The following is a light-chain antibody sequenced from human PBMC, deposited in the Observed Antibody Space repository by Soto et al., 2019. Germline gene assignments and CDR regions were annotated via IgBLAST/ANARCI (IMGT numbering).Light chain of an antibody. CDR2: DVT. CDR3: TSWTTSTTMI. Sequence: QSALTQPASVSGSPGQSITISRTGTSSDIGAYNFVSWYQQHPGKAPKLMLYDVTIRPSGVSNRFSGSKSGNTASLTISGLQAEDEADYYCTSWTTSTTMIFGGGTKLTVL. CDR1: SSDIGAYNF. J-gene: IGLJ2*01. V-gene: IGLV2-14*03.